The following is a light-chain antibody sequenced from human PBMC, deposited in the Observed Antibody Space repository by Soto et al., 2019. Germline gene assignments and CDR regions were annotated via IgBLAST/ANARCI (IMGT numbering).Light chain of an antibody. J-gene: IGKJ3*01. CDR3: QKYNSAP. CDR1: QGISNY. CDR2: AAS. Sequence: IQLTQSPSSLYASVVDRFTITCRAIQGISNYLAWYQQKPGKVPKLLIYAASTLQSGVPSRFSGSGSGTDFTLTISSLQPEDVATYYCQKYNSAPFGPGTKVDIK. V-gene: IGKV1-27*01.